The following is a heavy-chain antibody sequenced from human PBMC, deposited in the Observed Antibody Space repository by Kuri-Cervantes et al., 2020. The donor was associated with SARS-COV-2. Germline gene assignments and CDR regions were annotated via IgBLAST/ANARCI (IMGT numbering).Heavy chain of an antibody. J-gene: IGHJ3*02. CDR3: ARSTSGITGTTAAFDI. CDR2: INPSGGST. Sequence: ASVKVSCKASGYTFTSYYMHWVRQAPGQGLEWIGIINPSGGSTSYAQKFQGRVTMTRDTSTSTVYMELSSLRSEDTAVYYCARSTSGITGTTAAFDIWGQGTMVTVSS. V-gene: IGHV1-46*01. D-gene: IGHD1-20*01. CDR1: GYTFTSYY.